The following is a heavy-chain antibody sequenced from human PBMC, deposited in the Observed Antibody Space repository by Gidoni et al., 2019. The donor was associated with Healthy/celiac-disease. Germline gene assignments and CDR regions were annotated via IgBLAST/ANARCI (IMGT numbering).Heavy chain of an antibody. Sequence: QMQLVQSGPEVKKPGTSVKVSCKASGFTFTRSAVQWVRQARGQRLEWIGWIVVGSGNTNYAQKFQERVTITRDMSTSTAYMELSSLRSEDTAVYYCAAHYYCTNGVCYMEGYYFDYWGQGTLVTVSS. CDR1: GFTFTRSA. J-gene: IGHJ4*02. D-gene: IGHD2-8*01. CDR3: AAHYYCTNGVCYMEGYYFDY. V-gene: IGHV1-58*01. CDR2: IVVGSGNT.